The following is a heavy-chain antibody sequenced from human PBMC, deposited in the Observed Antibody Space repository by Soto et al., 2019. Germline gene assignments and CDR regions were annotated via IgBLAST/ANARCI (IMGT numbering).Heavy chain of an antibody. D-gene: IGHD6-13*01. V-gene: IGHV3-64D*06. Sequence: PXGSLRLSFASSGFTFSSYAMHWVRQAPGKGLEYVSAISSNGGSTYYADSVKGRFTISRDNSKNTLYLQMSSLRAEDTAVYYCVKDSSSWYSYNWFDPWGQGTLVTVSS. J-gene: IGHJ5*02. CDR3: VKDSSSWYSYNWFDP. CDR1: GFTFSSYA. CDR2: ISSNGGST.